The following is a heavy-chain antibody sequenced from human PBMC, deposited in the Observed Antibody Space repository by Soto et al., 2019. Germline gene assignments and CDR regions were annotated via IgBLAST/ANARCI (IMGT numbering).Heavy chain of an antibody. V-gene: IGHV4-59*01. CDR2: IYYSGST. CDR3: ARVKSEVLRFLEWLPSHGMDV. D-gene: IGHD3-3*01. Sequence: SGTLSLTCTVSGGSISSYYWSWIRQPPGKGLEWIGYIYYSGSTNYNPSLKSRVTISVDTSKNQFSLKLSSVTAADTAVYYCARVKSEVLRFLEWLPSHGMDVWGQGTTVTVSS. J-gene: IGHJ6*02. CDR1: GGSISSYY.